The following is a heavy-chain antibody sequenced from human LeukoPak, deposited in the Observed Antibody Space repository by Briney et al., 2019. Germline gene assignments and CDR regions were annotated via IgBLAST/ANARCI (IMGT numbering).Heavy chain of an antibody. Sequence: GASVKVSCKASGYTFTSYDINWVRQATGQGLEWMGWMNPNSGNTGYAQKFQGRVTMTRNTSINTAYMELSSLRSEDTAVYYCARRPGVTVLWFGELFLQDAFDIWGQGTMVTISS. V-gene: IGHV1-8*01. D-gene: IGHD3-10*01. CDR3: ARRPGVTVLWFGELFLQDAFDI. CDR1: GYTFTSYD. CDR2: MNPNSGNT. J-gene: IGHJ3*02.